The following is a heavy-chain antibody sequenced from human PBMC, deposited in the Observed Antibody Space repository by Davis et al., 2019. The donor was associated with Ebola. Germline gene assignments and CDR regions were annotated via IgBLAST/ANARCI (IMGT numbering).Heavy chain of an antibody. V-gene: IGHV4-59*01. CDR1: GGSISSDH. D-gene: IGHD3-9*01. J-gene: IGHJ5*02. CDR2: IFFSRST. Sequence: PSETLSLTCYVSGGSISSDHWSWIRQSPGKGLEWIGQIFFSRSTNYNPSLKSRVTISIDTLKNQFSLKLNSVTAADTGMYYCARGGDWFVSWFDPWGQGTLVTVTS. CDR3: ARGGDWFVSWFDP.